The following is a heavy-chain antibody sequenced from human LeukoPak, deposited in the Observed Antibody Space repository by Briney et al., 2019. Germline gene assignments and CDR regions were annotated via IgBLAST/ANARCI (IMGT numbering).Heavy chain of an antibody. CDR1: GFTFSDYS. CDR3: VRDLMGSGATTAYLHH. D-gene: IGHD4/OR15-4a*01. V-gene: IGHV3-21*01. J-gene: IGHJ1*01. Sequence: GGSLRLSCTASGFTFSDYSMNWVRQAPGKGLEWVSSISRRSRHVYYAGSVKGRFTISRDNAKNSLYLQMNSLRAEDMAVYFCVRDLMGSGATTAYLHHWGQGTLVTVS. CDR2: ISRRSRHV.